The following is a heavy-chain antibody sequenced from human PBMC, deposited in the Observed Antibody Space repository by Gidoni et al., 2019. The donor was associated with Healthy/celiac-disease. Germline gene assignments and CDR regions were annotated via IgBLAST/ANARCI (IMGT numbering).Heavy chain of an antibody. CDR2: ISWNSGSI. J-gene: IGHJ6*02. CDR3: AKEGGTSGSSWYATYYYYGMDV. CDR1: GFTFDDCA. Sequence: EVQLVESGGGLVQPGRSLRLSCAASGFTFDDCAMHWVRQAPGKGLEWVSCISWNSGSIGYADSVKGRFTISRDNAKNSLYLQMNSLRAEDTALYYCAKEGGTSGSSWYATYYYYGMDVWGQGTTVTVSS. V-gene: IGHV3-9*01. D-gene: IGHD6-13*01.